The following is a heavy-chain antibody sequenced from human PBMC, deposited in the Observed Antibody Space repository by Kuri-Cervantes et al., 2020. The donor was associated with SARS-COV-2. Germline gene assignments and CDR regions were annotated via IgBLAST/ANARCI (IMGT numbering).Heavy chain of an antibody. J-gene: IGHJ5*02. CDR1: GGTFSSYA. D-gene: IGHD1-26*01. V-gene: IGHV1-18*01. CDR3: ARDFGGSYFLPDFDP. CDR2: ISAYNGNT. Sequence: ASVKVSCKASGGTFSSYAISWVRQAPGQGLEWMGWISAYNGNTNYAQKLQGRVTMTTDTSTSTAYMELRSLRSDDTAVYYCARDFGGSYFLPDFDPWGQGTLVTVSS.